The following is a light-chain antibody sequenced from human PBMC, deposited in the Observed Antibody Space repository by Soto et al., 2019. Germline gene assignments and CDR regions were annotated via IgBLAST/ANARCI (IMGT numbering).Light chain of an antibody. CDR1: SSDVGGYNY. CDR2: EVS. V-gene: IGLV2-14*01. CDR3: SSYTSSGAYV. J-gene: IGLJ1*01. Sequence: QSALTQPASVSGSPGQSITISCTGTSSDVGGYNYVSWYQQQSGKAPKLMIHEVSNRPSGVSNRFSGSKSGNTASLTISGLQAEDEADYYCSSYTSSGAYVFGIGTKGTVL.